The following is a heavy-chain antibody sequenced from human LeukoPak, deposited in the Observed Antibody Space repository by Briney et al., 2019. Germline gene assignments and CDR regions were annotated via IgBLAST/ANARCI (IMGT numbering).Heavy chain of an antibody. J-gene: IGHJ4*02. V-gene: IGHV3-11*01. CDR2: ISSSGTNI. CDR1: GFTFSDYY. CDR3: ARRLVGSTSLVDY. D-gene: IGHD1-26*01. Sequence: GGSLRLSCAASGFTFSDYYMTWIRQAPGKGLEWVSYISSSGTNIYYADSVRVRFTISRDNAKKSLYLQMNSLRAEDTAMYHCARRLVGSTSLVDYWGQGTLVTVSS.